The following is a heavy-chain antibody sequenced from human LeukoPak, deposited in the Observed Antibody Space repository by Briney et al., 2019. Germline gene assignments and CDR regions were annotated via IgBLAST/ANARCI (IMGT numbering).Heavy chain of an antibody. Sequence: GGSLRLSCAASGFTFSSYAMTWVRQAPGKGLEWVSGISGSGGNTYYADSVKGRFTISRDNSKNTLYLQMNSLRAEDTAVYYCAKARRSGCSSTSCYPFDYWGQGTLVTVSS. CDR3: AKARRSGCSSTSCYPFDY. CDR2: ISGSGGNT. CDR1: GFTFSSYA. D-gene: IGHD2-2*01. J-gene: IGHJ4*02. V-gene: IGHV3-23*01.